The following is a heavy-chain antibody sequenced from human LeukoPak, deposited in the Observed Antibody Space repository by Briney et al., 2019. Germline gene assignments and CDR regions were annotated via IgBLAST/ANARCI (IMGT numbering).Heavy chain of an antibody. CDR2: IYTSGST. D-gene: IGHD6-13*01. V-gene: IGHV4-61*02. CDR1: GGSISSSSYY. J-gene: IGHJ2*01. Sequence: SETLSLTCTVSGGSISSSSYYWGWIRQPAGKGLEWIGRIYTSGSTNYNPSPKSRVTMSVDTSKNQFSLKLNSVTAADTAVYYCARLSSTWYQDWYFDLWGRGTLVTVSS. CDR3: ARLSSTWYQDWYFDL.